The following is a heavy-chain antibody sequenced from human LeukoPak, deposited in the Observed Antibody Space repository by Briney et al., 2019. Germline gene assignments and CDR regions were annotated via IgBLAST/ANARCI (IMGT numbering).Heavy chain of an antibody. J-gene: IGHJ4*02. Sequence: PGGSLRLSCAASGFTFSSYAMSWVRQAPGKGLEWVSAISGSGGSTYYADSVKGRFTISRDNSKNTLYLQMNSLRAEDTAVYYCAKHLQVTMIVVVTSPYFDYWGQGTLVTVSS. CDR3: AKHLQVTMIVVVTSPYFDY. D-gene: IGHD3-22*01. V-gene: IGHV3-23*01. CDR2: ISGSGGST. CDR1: GFTFSSYA.